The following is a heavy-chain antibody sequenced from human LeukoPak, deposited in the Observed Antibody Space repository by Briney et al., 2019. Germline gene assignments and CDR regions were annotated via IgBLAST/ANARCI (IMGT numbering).Heavy chain of an antibody. V-gene: IGHV4-34*01. Sequence: SETLSLTCAVYGGSFSGCYWSWIRQPPGKGLEWIGEINHSGSTNYNPSLKSRVTISVDTSKNQFSLKLSSVTAADTAVYYCARAHTFGGVIVHQPFDYWGQGTLVTVSS. CDR3: ARAHTFGGVIVHQPFDY. CDR1: GGSFSGCY. D-gene: IGHD3-16*02. CDR2: INHSGST. J-gene: IGHJ4*02.